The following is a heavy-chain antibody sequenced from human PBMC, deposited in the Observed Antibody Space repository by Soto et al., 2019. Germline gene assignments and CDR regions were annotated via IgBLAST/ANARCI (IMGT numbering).Heavy chain of an antibody. CDR1: GYSISSGYY. D-gene: IGHD6-13*01. V-gene: IGHV4-38-2*01. Sequence: PSETLSLTCAVSGYSISSGYYWGWIRQPPGKGLEWLGTTYYGASSYYNPSLRSRITILLDASTNQLSLKLSSVTAADTAVYFCVRVAGSASWYETDSWGQGILVT. J-gene: IGHJ4*02. CDR3: VRVAGSASWYETDS. CDR2: TYYGASS.